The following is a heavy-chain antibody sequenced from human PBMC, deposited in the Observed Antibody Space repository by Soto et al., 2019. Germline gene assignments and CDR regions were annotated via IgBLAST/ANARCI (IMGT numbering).Heavy chain of an antibody. V-gene: IGHV4-34*01. Sequence: QVQLQQWGAGLLKPSETLSLTCAVYGGSFSGYYWTWIRQSPEKGLKWIGEVNHSGTTYYNPSLKTRVTTSVHTPKNHFSLKMSSVTAADTDVYYCARGIGYCSSINCYSSRRLRFDSWGQGTLVTVSS. J-gene: IGHJ4*02. CDR1: GGSFSGYY. D-gene: IGHD2-2*01. CDR3: ARGIGYCSSINCYSSRRLRFDS. CDR2: VNHSGTT.